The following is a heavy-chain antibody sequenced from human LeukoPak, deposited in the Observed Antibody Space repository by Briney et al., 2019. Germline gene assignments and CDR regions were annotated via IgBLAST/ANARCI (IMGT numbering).Heavy chain of an antibody. V-gene: IGHV3-7*01. J-gene: IGHJ4*02. CDR2: IKQVGSEK. Sequence: PGGSLRLSCAASGFTFRSYWMSWVRQAPGKGLEWVANIKQVGSEKYYVDSVKGRFTISRDNAKNSLYLQMNSLRAEDTAVYYCARVGGSYYYDSSPAEYYFDYWGQGTLVTVSS. CDR1: GFTFRSYW. CDR3: ARVGGSYYYDSSPAEYYFDY. D-gene: IGHD3-22*01.